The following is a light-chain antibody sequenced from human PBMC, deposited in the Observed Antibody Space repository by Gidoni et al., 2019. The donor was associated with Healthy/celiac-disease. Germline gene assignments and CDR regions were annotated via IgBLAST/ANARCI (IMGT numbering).Light chain of an antibody. V-gene: IGLV2-14*01. CDR3: SSYTSTSTYV. CDR1: SSDVGGYSY. Sequence: QSALTQPASVSGSPGQSITISCTGTSSDVGGYSYVSWYQQPPGKAPKLMIYDVSNRPAGVSNRFSGSQSGNTASLTISGLQAEDEADYYCSSYTSTSTYVFGTGTKVTVL. CDR2: DVS. J-gene: IGLJ1*01.